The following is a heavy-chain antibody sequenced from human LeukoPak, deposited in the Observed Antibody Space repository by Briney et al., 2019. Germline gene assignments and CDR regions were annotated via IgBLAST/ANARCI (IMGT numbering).Heavy chain of an antibody. CDR3: ARSVEGYCSGGSCYSYYYYMDV. CDR2: IYYRGST. V-gene: IGHV4-59*01. Sequence: PSETLSLTCTVSGGSISSYYWSWIRQPPGKGLEWIVYIYYRGSTNYNPSLKSRVTISVDTSKNQFSLKLSSVAAADTAVYYCARSVEGYCSGGSCYSYYYYMDVWGKGTTVTVSS. J-gene: IGHJ6*03. D-gene: IGHD2-15*01. CDR1: GGSISSYY.